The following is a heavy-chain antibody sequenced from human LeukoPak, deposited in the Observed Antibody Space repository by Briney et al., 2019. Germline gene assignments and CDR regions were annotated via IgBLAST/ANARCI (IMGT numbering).Heavy chain of an antibody. J-gene: IGHJ4*02. CDR3: ARAYLRLGELSALDY. Sequence: GRSLRLSCAASGFTFSSYGMHWVRQAPGKGLEWVAVISYDGSNKYYADSVKGRFTISRDNSKNTLYLQMNSLRAEDTAVYYCARAYLRLGELSALDYWGQGTLVTVSS. V-gene: IGHV3-30*03. D-gene: IGHD3-16*02. CDR2: ISYDGSNK. CDR1: GFTFSSYG.